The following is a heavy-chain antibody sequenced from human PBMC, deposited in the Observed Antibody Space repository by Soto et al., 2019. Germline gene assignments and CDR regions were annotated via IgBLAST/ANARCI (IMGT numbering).Heavy chain of an antibody. J-gene: IGHJ4*02. CDR3: AKRSSSSTFDY. CDR2: ISGSDDST. V-gene: IGHV3-23*01. Sequence: EVQLLESGGGLVQPGESLRLSCAASGFTFSSYAMSWVRQAPGKGLEWVSVISGSDDSTYYADSVKGRFTISRDNYKNTLYLQITSLRAEDTAVYYCAKRSSSSTFDYWGQGTLVTVSS. D-gene: IGHD6-6*01. CDR1: GFTFSSYA.